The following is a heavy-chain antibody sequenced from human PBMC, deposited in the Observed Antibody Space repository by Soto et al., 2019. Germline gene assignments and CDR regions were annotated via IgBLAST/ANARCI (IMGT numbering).Heavy chain of an antibody. CDR3: ARWPMYSSSSFYFDY. CDR1: GGSINSDNW. J-gene: IGHJ4*02. V-gene: IGHV4-4*02. CDR2: IYHNGGT. Sequence: QVQLQESGPGLVKPSGTLSLTCTVSGGSINSDNWWNWVRQPRGKGLEWIGQIYHNGGTNYNPSLWSRVTISVDKSKNQFSRKLTSVTAADTAVYYCARWPMYSSSSFYFDYWGQGTLVTVSS. D-gene: IGHD6-13*01.